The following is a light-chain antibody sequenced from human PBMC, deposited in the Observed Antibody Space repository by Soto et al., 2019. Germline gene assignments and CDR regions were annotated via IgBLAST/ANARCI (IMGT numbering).Light chain of an antibody. Sequence: QSVLTQPASVSGSPGQSITISCTGTSSDVGGYNYVSWYQQHPGKAPKLMIYEVSNRPSGVSNRFSGSKSGNTASLTISGLQAEDEADYYCSSYTSSIVYVFGTGT. J-gene: IGLJ1*01. V-gene: IGLV2-14*01. CDR1: SSDVGGYNY. CDR3: SSYTSSIVYV. CDR2: EVS.